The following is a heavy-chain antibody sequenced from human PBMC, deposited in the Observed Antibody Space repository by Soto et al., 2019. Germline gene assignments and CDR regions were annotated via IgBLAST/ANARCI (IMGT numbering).Heavy chain of an antibody. CDR3: ARHSRIQLSDCMDV. Sequence: QVQLVESGGGFVKHGGSLRLSCAASGFTFSDYYMSWIRQAPGKGLEWVSYISSSGSTIYYADSVKGRFTISRHNAKNALYLQIDSLRAEDTAVYYCARHSRIQLSDCMDVWGQGTTVTVSS. D-gene: IGHD5-18*01. CDR2: ISSSGSTI. J-gene: IGHJ6*02. CDR1: GFTFSDYY. V-gene: IGHV3-11*01.